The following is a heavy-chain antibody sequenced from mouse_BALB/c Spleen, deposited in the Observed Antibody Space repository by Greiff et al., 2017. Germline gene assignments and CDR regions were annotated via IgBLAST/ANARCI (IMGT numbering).Heavy chain of an antibody. J-gene: IGHJ4*01. D-gene: IGHD2-4*01. Sequence: EVQLQQSGAELVKPGASVKLSCTASGFNFKDTYMHWVKQRPEQGLEWIGRIDPANGNTKYDPKFQGKATITADTSSNTAYLQLSSLTSEDTAVYYCARVPDYYYAMDYWGKGPSVPVSA. CDR2: IDPANGNT. V-gene: IGHV14-3*02. CDR3: ARVPDYYYAMDY. CDR1: GFNFKDTY.